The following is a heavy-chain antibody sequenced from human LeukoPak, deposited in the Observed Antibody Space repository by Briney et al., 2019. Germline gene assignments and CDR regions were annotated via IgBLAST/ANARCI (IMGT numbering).Heavy chain of an antibody. CDR3: ARQGQWLVGGNWFDP. J-gene: IGHJ5*02. D-gene: IGHD6-19*01. Sequence: SETLSLTCTVSGGSVSSGGYYWSWIRQHPGKALEWIGYIYYSGSTYYTPSLKSRVTISVDTSKNQFSLKLSSVTAADTAVYYCARQGQWLVGGNWFDPWGQGTLVTVSS. CDR2: IYYSGST. V-gene: IGHV4-31*03. CDR1: GGSVSSGGYY.